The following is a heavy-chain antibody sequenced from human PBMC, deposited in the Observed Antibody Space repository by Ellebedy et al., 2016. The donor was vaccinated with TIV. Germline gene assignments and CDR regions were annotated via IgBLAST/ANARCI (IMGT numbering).Heavy chain of an antibody. Sequence: PGGSLRLSCAASGFTFSNYALHWVRQAPGKGLEWVASVSFDGTDKYYADSVKGRFTISRDNSKNLLCLQLNSLRGEDTAVYYCAKFPSRRALPPYYFDYWGQGTLVTVSS. CDR3: AKFPSRRALPPYYFDY. J-gene: IGHJ4*02. V-gene: IGHV3-30*01. CDR2: VSFDGTDK. CDR1: GFTFSNYA. D-gene: IGHD3-16*01.